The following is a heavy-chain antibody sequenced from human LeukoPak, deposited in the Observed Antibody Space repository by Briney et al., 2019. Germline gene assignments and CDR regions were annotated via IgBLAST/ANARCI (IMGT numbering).Heavy chain of an antibody. D-gene: IGHD5-24*01. Sequence: PGGSLRLSCAASGFTLGSYWMDWVRQAPGKGLEWVANTKQDGSEQYYVDSVRGRFTISRDNAKNSLYLQMNSLRAEDTAVYYCAVSLNRDGCNFRADYWGQGTLVTVSS. CDR3: AVSLNRDGCNFRADY. V-gene: IGHV3-7*01. J-gene: IGHJ4*02. CDR2: TKQDGSEQ. CDR1: GFTLGSYW.